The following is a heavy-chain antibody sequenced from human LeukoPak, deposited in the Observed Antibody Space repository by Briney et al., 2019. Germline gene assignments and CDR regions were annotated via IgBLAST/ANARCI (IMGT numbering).Heavy chain of an antibody. CDR1: GYSIRSAYY. D-gene: IGHD4-11*01. Sequence: SETLSLTCTVSGYSIRSAYYWGWIRQPPGKGLEWIGSIYHSGTLYYNPSLKSRVTISVDTSKNQFSLKLSSVTAADTAVYYCARGHSIEPYYYYYYMDVWGKGTTVTVSS. J-gene: IGHJ6*03. V-gene: IGHV4-38-2*02. CDR2: IYHSGTL. CDR3: ARGHSIEPYYYYYYMDV.